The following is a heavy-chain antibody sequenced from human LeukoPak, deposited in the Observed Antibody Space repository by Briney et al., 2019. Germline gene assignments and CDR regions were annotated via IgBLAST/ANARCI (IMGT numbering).Heavy chain of an antibody. CDR3: ANIRLWFGELYSLDY. Sequence: GRSLKLSCAASGFTFSSYAIHWVRQAPGKGLEWVAVISYDGSNKYYADSVKGRFTISRDNSKNTLYLQMNSLRAEDTAVYYCANIRLWFGELYSLDYWGQGTLVTVSS. V-gene: IGHV3-30-3*01. CDR1: GFTFSSYA. J-gene: IGHJ4*02. CDR2: ISYDGSNK. D-gene: IGHD3-10*01.